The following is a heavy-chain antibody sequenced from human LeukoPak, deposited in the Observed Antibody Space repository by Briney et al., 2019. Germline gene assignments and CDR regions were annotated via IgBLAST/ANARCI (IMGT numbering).Heavy chain of an antibody. V-gene: IGHV1-18*01. CDR2: ISGSNGNT. J-gene: IGHJ4*02. CDR3: ARSGRGTYYYFDW. CDR1: GYSFTRYG. D-gene: IGHD3-10*01. Sequence: GASVKVSFRASGYSFTRYGMSWLRQAPGQGPEWMGWISGSNGNTNYVQKFQGRVTMTTDISTSTAYMEVWSLRSDDTAVYYCARSGRGTYYYFDWWGQGTLVTVSS.